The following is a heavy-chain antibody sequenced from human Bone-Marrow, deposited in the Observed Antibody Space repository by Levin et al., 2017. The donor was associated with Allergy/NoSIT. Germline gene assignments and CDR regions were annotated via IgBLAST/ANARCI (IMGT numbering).Heavy chain of an antibody. Sequence: SETLSLTCAVDGGSVTGYYWTWIRRLPGKGLEWIGEINHLGSTHYNPSLKSRGTISLGTSKKDFSLKVMSVTAADTAVIYCGAKGASCAPRPYTYYGVDVWGQGTTVIVSS. CDR1: GGSVTGYY. D-gene: IGHD1-26*01. V-gene: IGHV4-34*01. J-gene: IGHJ6*02. CDR2: INHLGST. CDR3: GAKGASCAPRPYTYYGVDV.